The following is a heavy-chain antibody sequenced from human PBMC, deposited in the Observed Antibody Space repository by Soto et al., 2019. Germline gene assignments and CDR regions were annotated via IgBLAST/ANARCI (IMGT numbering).Heavy chain of an antibody. CDR3: ARGYYDSRSFWFDP. V-gene: IGHV4-30-4*01. CDR1: GGSISSGDYY. CDR2: IYYSGST. J-gene: IGHJ5*02. Sequence: SETLSLTCTVSGGSISSGDYYWSWIRQPPGKGLEWIGYIYYSGSTYYNPSLKSRVTISVDTSKNQSSLKLSSVTAADTAVYYCARGYYDSRSFWFDPWGQGTLVTVSS. D-gene: IGHD3-22*01.